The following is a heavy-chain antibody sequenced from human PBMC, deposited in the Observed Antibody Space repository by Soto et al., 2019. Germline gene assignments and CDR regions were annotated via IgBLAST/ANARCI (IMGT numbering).Heavy chain of an antibody. Sequence: PSETLSLTCTVSGGSISSGGYYWSWIRQHPGKGLEWIGYIYYSGSTYYNPSLKSRVTISVDTSKNQFSLKLSSVTAADTAVYYCARVRYNWNWFDPWGQGTLVTVSS. CDR1: GGSISSGGYY. V-gene: IGHV4-31*03. J-gene: IGHJ5*02. D-gene: IGHD1-20*01. CDR3: ARVRYNWNWFDP. CDR2: IYYSGST.